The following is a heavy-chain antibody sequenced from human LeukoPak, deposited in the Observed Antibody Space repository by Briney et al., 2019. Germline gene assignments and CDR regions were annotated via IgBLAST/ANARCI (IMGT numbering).Heavy chain of an antibody. CDR3: ASHPGYYYGSGSYYIFGPFDY. D-gene: IGHD3-10*01. J-gene: IGHJ4*02. CDR2: MNPNSGDT. Sequence: GASVKVSCKASGYTFTGYYMHWVRQAPGQGLEWMGWMNPNSGDTGYAQKFQGRVTITRNTSISTAYMELSSLRSEDTAVYYFASHPGYYYGSGSYYIFGPFDYWGQGTLVTVSS. CDR1: GYTFTGYY. V-gene: IGHV1-8*03.